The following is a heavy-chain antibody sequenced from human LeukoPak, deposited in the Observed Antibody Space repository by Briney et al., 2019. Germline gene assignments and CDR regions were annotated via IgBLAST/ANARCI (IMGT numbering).Heavy chain of an antibody. CDR3: AKGPLCSGGSCYPSYYYYGMDV. D-gene: IGHD2-15*01. Sequence: PGGSLRLSCAASGFTFSSHAMSCVRQAPGKGLEWVSAISGSGGSTYYADSVKGRFTISRDNSKNTLYLQMNSLRAEDTAVYYCAKGPLCSGGSCYPSYYYYGMDVWGQGTTVTVSS. CDR2: ISGSGGST. V-gene: IGHV3-23*01. J-gene: IGHJ6*02. CDR1: GFTFSSHA.